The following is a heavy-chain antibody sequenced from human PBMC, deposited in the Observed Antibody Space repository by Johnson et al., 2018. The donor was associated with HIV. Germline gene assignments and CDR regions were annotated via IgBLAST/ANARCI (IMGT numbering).Heavy chain of an antibody. CDR1: GFSFSSYG. D-gene: IGHD7-27*01. CDR3: APLGDAFDI. J-gene: IGHJ3*02. V-gene: IGHV3-30*03. CDR2: ISYEGSNK. Sequence: QVLLVESGGGVVQPGRSLRLSCAASGFSFSSYGMHWVRQAPGKGLEWVAVISYEGSNKYYADSVKGRFTISRYNSKNTLYLQMNSLRAEDTAVYYCAPLGDAFDIWGQGTMVTVSS.